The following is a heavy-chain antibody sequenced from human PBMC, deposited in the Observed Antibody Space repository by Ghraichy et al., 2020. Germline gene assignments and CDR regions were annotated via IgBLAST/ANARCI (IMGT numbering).Heavy chain of an antibody. J-gene: IGHJ4*02. CDR1: GYSFTSYW. D-gene: IGHD6-19*01. Sequence: LNISCKGSGYSFTSYWIGWVRQMPGKGLEWMGIIYPGDSDTRYSPSFQGQVTISADKSISTAYLQWSSLKASDTAMYYCARRVSAVAGTKYFDYWGQGTLVTVS. V-gene: IGHV5-51*01. CDR2: IYPGDSDT. CDR3: ARRVSAVAGTKYFDY.